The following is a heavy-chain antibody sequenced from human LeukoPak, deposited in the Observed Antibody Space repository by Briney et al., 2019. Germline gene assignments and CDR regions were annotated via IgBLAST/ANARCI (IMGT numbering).Heavy chain of an antibody. Sequence: SVTLSLTCTVSGGSISSYYWSWVRQPPGKGLEWIGCIYYSGSTNYNPSLKSRVTISVDTSKNQFSLKLSSVTAADTAVYYCARRSSWSFDYWGQGTLVTVSS. J-gene: IGHJ4*02. CDR2: IYYSGST. V-gene: IGHV4-59*08. CDR1: GGSISSYY. D-gene: IGHD6-13*01. CDR3: ARRSSWSFDY.